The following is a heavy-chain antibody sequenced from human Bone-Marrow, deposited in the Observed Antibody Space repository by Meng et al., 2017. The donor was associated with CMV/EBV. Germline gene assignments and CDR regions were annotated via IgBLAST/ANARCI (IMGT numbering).Heavy chain of an antibody. V-gene: IGHV3-30-3*01. Sequence: GESLKISCAASGFTFSSYAMHWVRQAPGKGLEWVAVISYDGSNKYYADSVKGRFTISRDNSKNTLYLQMNSLRAEDTAVYYCARDPPPRYCSSTSCHDMDNYWGQGTLVTVSS. CDR3: ARDPPPRYCSSTSCHDMDNY. J-gene: IGHJ4*02. CDR2: ISYDGSNK. D-gene: IGHD2-2*01. CDR1: GFTFSSYA.